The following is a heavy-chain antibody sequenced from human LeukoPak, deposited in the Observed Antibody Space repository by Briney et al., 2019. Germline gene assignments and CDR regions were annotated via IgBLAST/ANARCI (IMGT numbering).Heavy chain of an antibody. CDR3: ARDPPIVVVPAAYGDY. J-gene: IGHJ4*02. CDR2: INPNSGGT. CDR1: GYTFTGYY. Sequence: ASVKVSCKASGYTFTGYYMHWVRQAAGQGLEWMGWINPNSGGTNYAQKFQGRVTMTRDTSISTAYMELSRLRSDDTAVYYCARDPPIVVVPAAYGDYWGQGTLVTVSS. D-gene: IGHD2-2*01. V-gene: IGHV1-2*02.